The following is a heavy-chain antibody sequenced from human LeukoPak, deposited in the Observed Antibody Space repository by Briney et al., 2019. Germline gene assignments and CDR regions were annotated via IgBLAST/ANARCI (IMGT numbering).Heavy chain of an antibody. Sequence: GGSLRLSCAASGFTFSSYAMSWVRQAPGKGLEWVSAITGGGGSTYYADSVKGRFTISRDNSKNTLYLQMNSLRAEDTAVYYCANQYSSGWYVHFQYWGQGTLVTVSS. D-gene: IGHD6-19*01. J-gene: IGHJ1*01. CDR3: ANQYSSGWYVHFQY. V-gene: IGHV3-23*01. CDR2: ITGGGGST. CDR1: GFTFSSYA.